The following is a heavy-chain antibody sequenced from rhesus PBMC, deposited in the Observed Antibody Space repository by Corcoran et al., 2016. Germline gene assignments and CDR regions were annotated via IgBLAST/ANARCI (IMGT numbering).Heavy chain of an antibody. D-gene: IGHD4-23*01. J-gene: IGHJ4*01. CDR3: ARSPRNTVTIDY. V-gene: IGHV4-80*01. CDR2: INGNGGST. CDR1: GGSFSSYW. Sequence: QVQLQASGPGLVKPSETLSLTCAVSGGSFSSYWWSWIRQPPGKGLELIVEINGNGGSTNYNPSIKSRVTVSKDASKSQFSRRLSSVTAADTAVYYCARSPRNTVTIDYWGQGVLVTVSS.